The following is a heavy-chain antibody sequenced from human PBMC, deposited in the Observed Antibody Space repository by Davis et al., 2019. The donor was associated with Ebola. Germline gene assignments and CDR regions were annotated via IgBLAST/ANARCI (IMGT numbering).Heavy chain of an antibody. D-gene: IGHD3-10*01. J-gene: IGHJ6*02. CDR3: ARDRAMVRGVIITYYGVDV. Sequence: AASVKVSCKASGYTFTSYGISWVRQAPGQGLEWMGWISAYNGNTNYVQKLQGRVTMTTDTSTSTAYMELRSLRSDDTAVYYCARDRAMVRGVIITYYGVDVWGQGTLVTVSS. CDR2: ISAYNGNT. V-gene: IGHV1-18*01. CDR1: GYTFTSYG.